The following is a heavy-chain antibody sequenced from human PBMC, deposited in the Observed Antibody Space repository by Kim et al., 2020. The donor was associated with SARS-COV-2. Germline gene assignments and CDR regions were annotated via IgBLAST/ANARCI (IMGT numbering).Heavy chain of an antibody. J-gene: IGHJ4*02. CDR3: ARFYKSSGSHDY. Sequence: YLVDSRKGRFTNTRDNAKNSLSLQMNSLRAEDTAVYYCARFYKSSGSHDYWGQGTLVTVSS. V-gene: IGHV3-21*04. D-gene: IGHD1-26*01.